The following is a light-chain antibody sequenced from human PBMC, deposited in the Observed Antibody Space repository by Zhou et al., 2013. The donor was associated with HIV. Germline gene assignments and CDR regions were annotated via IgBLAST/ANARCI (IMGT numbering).Light chain of an antibody. CDR1: SSNIGAGFD. J-gene: IGLJ1*01. CDR2: DNT. Sequence: QSVLTQPPSVSGAPGQRVTISCTGSSSNIGAGFDVHWYQQLPGTAPKLLIYDNTNRPSGVPDRFSGSKSGTSASLAITGLQAEDEADYYCCSYAGSSTRYVFGTGTKVTV. CDR3: CSYAGSSTRYV. V-gene: IGLV1-40*01.